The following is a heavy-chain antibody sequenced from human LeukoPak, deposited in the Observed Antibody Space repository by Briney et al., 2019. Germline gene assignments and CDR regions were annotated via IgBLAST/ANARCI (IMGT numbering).Heavy chain of an antibody. V-gene: IGHV4-59*01. D-gene: IGHD6-19*01. CDR3: ARGGWQDDAFDI. Sequence: SETLSLTCTVSGGSISSYYWTWIRQPPGKGLEWLGYIYYSGSTNYNPSLKSRVTISVDTSKNQFSLKLSSVTAADTAVYYCARGGWQDDAFDIWGQGTMVTVSS. CDR2: IYYSGST. CDR1: GGSISSYY. J-gene: IGHJ3*02.